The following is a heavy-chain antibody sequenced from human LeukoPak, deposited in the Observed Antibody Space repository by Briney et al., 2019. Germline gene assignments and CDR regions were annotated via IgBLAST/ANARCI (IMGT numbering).Heavy chain of an antibody. CDR3: ARAVAVRFDY. D-gene: IGHD6-19*01. CDR2: ISSSGSTI. Sequence: GGSLRLSRAASGFTFSSYEMNWVRQAPGKGLEWVSYISSSGSTIYYADSVKGRFTISRDNAKNSLYLQMNSLRAEDTAVYYCARAVAVRFDYWGQGTLVTVSS. CDR1: GFTFSSYE. V-gene: IGHV3-48*03. J-gene: IGHJ4*02.